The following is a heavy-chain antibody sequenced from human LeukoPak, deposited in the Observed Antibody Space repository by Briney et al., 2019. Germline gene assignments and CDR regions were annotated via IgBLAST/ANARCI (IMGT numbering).Heavy chain of an antibody. D-gene: IGHD3-3*01. CDR3: ARVPNPGGITIFGVAPRYYFDY. Sequence: KPGGSLRLSCAASGFTFSSYSMNWVRQAPGKGLEWVSSISSSSSYIYYADSVKGRFTISRDNAKNSLYLQMNSLRAEDTAVYYCARVPNPGGITIFGVAPRYYFDYWGQGTPDTVSS. V-gene: IGHV3-21*01. CDR1: GFTFSSYS. J-gene: IGHJ4*02. CDR2: ISSSSSYI.